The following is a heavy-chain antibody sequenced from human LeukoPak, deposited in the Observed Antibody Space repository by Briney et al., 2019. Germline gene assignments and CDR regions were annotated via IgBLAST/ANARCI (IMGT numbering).Heavy chain of an antibody. D-gene: IGHD2-15*01. CDR2: ISYDGSNK. J-gene: IGHJ4*02. V-gene: IGHV3-30*04. CDR3: ARDPGQKGLLFFFAS. CDR1: GFTFSSYA. Sequence: GGSLRLSCAASGFTFSSYAMHWVRQAPGKGLEWVAVISYDGSNKYYADSVKGRFTISRDNSKNTLYLQMNSLRAEDTAVYYCARDPGQKGLLFFFASGGQEPLVTVPS.